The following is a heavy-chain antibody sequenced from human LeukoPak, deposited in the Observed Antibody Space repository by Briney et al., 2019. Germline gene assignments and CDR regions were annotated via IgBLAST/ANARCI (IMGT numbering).Heavy chain of an antibody. V-gene: IGHV1-2*06. CDR1: GYTFTGYY. CDR3: ARYCSSTSCSKKPDY. Sequence: ASVKVSCKASGYTFTGYYMHWVRQAPGQGLEWMGRINPNSGGTNYAQKFQGRVTMTWDTSISTAYMELSRLRSDDTAVYYCARYCSSTSCSKKPDYWGQGTLVTVSS. CDR2: INPNSGGT. J-gene: IGHJ4*02. D-gene: IGHD2-2*01.